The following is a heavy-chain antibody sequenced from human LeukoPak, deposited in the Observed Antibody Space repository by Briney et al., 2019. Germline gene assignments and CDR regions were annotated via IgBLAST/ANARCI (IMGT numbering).Heavy chain of an antibody. CDR2: ISYDGSNK. Sequence: GRSLRLSCAASGFTFSSYAMHWVRHAPGKGLEWVAVISYDGSNKYYADSVKGRFTISRDNSKNTLYLQMNSLRAEDTAVYYCAKDAAGTTYYYYYMDVWGKGTTVTVSS. CDR1: GFTFSSYA. J-gene: IGHJ6*03. V-gene: IGHV3-30-3*01. D-gene: IGHD1-7*01. CDR3: AKDAAGTTYYYYYMDV.